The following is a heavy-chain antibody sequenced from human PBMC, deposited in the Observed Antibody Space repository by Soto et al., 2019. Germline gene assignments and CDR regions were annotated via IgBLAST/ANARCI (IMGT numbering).Heavy chain of an antibody. CDR2: IIPIFGTA. D-gene: IGHD6-13*01. CDR3: ARGTGRGIAETKTRRSYYYYGMDV. J-gene: IGHJ6*02. Sequence: SVKVSCKASGGTFSSYAISWVRQAPGQGLEWMGGIIPIFGTANYAQKFQGRVTITADESASTAYMELSSLRSEDTAVYYCARGTGRGIAETKTRRSYYYYGMDVWGQGTTVTVSS. V-gene: IGHV1-69*13. CDR1: GGTFSSYA.